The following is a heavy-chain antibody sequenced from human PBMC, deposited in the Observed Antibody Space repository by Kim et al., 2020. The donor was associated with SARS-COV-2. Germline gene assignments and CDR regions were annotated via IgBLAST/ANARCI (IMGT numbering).Heavy chain of an antibody. CDR3: ARDWGWSHPQLLRVVPWYYSGMHV. V-gene: IGHV3-21*01. CDR2: ISSSSSYI. CDR1: GFTFSSYS. Sequence: GGSLRLSCAASGFTFSSYSMNWVRQAPGKGLEWVSSISSSSSYIYYAYSVKGRFTISRDNAKNSLYLQMNSLRAEDTAVYYCARDWGWSHPQLLRVVPWYYSGMHVWGQGTTVTVSS. D-gene: IGHD1-26*01. J-gene: IGHJ6*02.